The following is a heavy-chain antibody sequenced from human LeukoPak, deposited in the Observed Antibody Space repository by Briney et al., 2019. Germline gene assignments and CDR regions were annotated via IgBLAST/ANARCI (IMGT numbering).Heavy chain of an antibody. D-gene: IGHD3-3*01. J-gene: IGHJ4*02. Sequence: SVKVSCKASGGTFSSYAISWVRQAPGQGLEWMGGIIPIFGTANYAQKFQGRVTITADESTSTAYMELSSLRSEDTAVYYCAGGVAEPTIFGRDWIEERNFDYWGQGTLVTVSS. CDR1: GGTFSSYA. V-gene: IGHV1-69*13. CDR3: AGGVAEPTIFGRDWIEERNFDY. CDR2: IIPIFGTA.